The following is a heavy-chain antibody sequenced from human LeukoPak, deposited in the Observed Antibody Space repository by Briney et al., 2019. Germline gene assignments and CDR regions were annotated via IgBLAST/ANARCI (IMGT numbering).Heavy chain of an antibody. Sequence: TSETLSLTCTVSGGSISSYYWSWIRQPPGKGLEWIGYIYYSGSTNYNPSLKSRVTISVDTSKNQFSLKLSSVTAADTAVYYCARGVEVVPAAIKFDPWGQGTLVTVSS. CDR1: GGSISSYY. CDR3: ARGVEVVPAAIKFDP. D-gene: IGHD2-2*02. CDR2: IYYSGST. V-gene: IGHV4-59*01. J-gene: IGHJ5*02.